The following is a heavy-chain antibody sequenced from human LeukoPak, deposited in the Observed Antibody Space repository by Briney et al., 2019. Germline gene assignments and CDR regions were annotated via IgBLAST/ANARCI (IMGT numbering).Heavy chain of an antibody. Sequence: SETLSLTCTVSSASITSSPYFWGWIRQSPGKGLEWIGSIYHSGSTYYNPSLKSRVTISVDTSKNQFSLKLSSVTAADTAVYYCARSLYDSSGYYNYWGQGTLVTVSS. D-gene: IGHD3-22*01. V-gene: IGHV4-39*07. J-gene: IGHJ4*02. CDR3: ARSLYDSSGYYNY. CDR1: SASITSSPYF. CDR2: IYHSGST.